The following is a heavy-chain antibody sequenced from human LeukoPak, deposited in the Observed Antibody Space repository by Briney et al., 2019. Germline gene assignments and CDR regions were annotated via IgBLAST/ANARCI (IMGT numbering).Heavy chain of an antibody. D-gene: IGHD2-2*01. CDR2: IYPNNGDT. CDR3: SREASCDTTSCPQDY. CDR1: GYTFTGHF. J-gene: IGHJ4*02. V-gene: IGHV1-2*02. Sequence: ASVKVSCKASGYTFTGHFIFWVRQSPEQRLELVASIYPNNGDTYYVPKFQGRVTVTSDTSISTAYMDISGLRSDDTAFYYCSREASCDTTSCPQDYWGQGTLVTVSS.